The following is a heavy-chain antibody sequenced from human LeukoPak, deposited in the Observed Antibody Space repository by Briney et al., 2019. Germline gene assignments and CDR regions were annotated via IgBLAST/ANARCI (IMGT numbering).Heavy chain of an antibody. CDR2: IYSGGST. Sequence: GGSLRLSCAASGFTVSSNYMGWVRQAPGKGLEWVSVIYSGGSTYYADSVKGRFTISRDNSKNTLYLQMNSLRAEDTAVYYCARGGSSGSDTRFDYWGQGTLVTVSS. CDR3: ARGGSSGSDTRFDY. J-gene: IGHJ4*02. CDR1: GFTVSSNY. D-gene: IGHD3-22*01. V-gene: IGHV3-53*01.